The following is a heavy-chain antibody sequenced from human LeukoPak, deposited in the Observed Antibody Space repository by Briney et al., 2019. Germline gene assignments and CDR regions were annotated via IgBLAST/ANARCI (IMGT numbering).Heavy chain of an antibody. J-gene: IGHJ4*02. D-gene: IGHD4-17*01. V-gene: IGHV1-18*04. CDR3: AGEDPMTAVTAL. CDR2: NSAKNDNK. CDR1: GYTFTTNG. Sequence: ASVKVSCKASGYTFTTNGVTWVRQAPRQGLEWMGWNSAKNDNKTYLKKLQGRVTMTIDTSTNTANMELRSLRSDDTAVYYCAGEDPMTAVTALWGQGTLVTVSS.